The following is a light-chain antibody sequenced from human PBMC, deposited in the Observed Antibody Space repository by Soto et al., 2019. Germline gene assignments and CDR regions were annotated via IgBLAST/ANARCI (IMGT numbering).Light chain of an antibody. J-gene: IGKJ1*01. V-gene: IGKV3-15*01. CDR2: GAF. CDR1: QTVSTN. CDR3: QQYNSYGRT. Sequence: EIVLTQAPGTLSLSPVERASLSCRSSQTVSTNYLAWYQQKPGQAPRLLIYGAFTRATGFPARFSGSGSGTEFTLTISSLQPDDFATYYCQQYNSYGRTFGQGTEVDI.